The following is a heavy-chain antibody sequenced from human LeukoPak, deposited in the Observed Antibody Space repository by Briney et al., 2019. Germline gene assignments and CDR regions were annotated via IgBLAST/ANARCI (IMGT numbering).Heavy chain of an antibody. V-gene: IGHV3-48*01. CDR1: GFTLSSYS. Sequence: GGSLRLSCAVSGFTLSSYSMNWVRQAPGQGLEWVSYISSTSTTTYYADSVKGRFTISRDNSKNSLYLQMNSLRAEDTAVYYCAREPSWAGDRDYFDYWGQGTLVTVSS. CDR2: ISSTSTTT. CDR3: AREPSWAGDRDYFDY. D-gene: IGHD7-27*01. J-gene: IGHJ4*02.